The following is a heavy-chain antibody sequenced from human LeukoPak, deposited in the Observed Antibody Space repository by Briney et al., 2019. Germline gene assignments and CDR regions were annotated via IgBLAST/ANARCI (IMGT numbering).Heavy chain of an antibody. D-gene: IGHD4-17*01. V-gene: IGHV3-7*01. CDR2: IKQDGGEK. CDR1: GFSFNTYW. CDR3: ARHPYAVLDY. J-gene: IGHJ4*02. Sequence: GGSLRLSCVVSGFSFNTYWMTWVRQAPGKGLEWVANIKQDGGEKYYVDSVKGRFTISRDNAKNSLYLQMNSLRADDTAVYYCARHPYAVLDYWGQGTLVTVSS.